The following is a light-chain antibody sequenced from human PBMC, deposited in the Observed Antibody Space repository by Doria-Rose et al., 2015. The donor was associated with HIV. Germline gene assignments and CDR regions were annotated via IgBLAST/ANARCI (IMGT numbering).Light chain of an antibody. CDR1: QSVSSSY. V-gene: IGKV3-20*01. CDR3: QQYGTSPWT. J-gene: IGKJ1*01. CDR2: GAS. Sequence: ETVLTQSPGTLSLSPGERATLSCRASQSVSSSYLAWYQQKPGQAPRLLIYGASRRATGIPDRFSGSGSATVFILTISRLEPEDFAVYYCQQYGTSPWTFGQGTKVEIK.